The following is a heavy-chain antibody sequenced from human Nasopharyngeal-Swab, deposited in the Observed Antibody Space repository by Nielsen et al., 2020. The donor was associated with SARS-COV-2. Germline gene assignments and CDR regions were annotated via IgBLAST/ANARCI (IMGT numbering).Heavy chain of an antibody. J-gene: IGHJ6*02. Sequence: GGSLRLSCAASGFTFSDYYMSWIRQAPGKGLEWVSYISSSSSYTNYADSVKGRFTISRDNAKNSLYLQMNSLRDEDTAVYYCARDPWAGDYVRRGGMDVWGQGTTVTVSS. V-gene: IGHV3-11*06. CDR2: ISSSSSYT. D-gene: IGHD4-17*01. CDR1: GFTFSDYY. CDR3: ARDPWAGDYVRRGGMDV.